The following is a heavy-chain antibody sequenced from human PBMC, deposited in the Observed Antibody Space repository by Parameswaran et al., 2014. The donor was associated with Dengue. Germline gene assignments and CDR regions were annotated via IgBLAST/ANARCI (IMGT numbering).Heavy chain of an antibody. Sequence: WVRQAPGQGLEWMGRIIPILGIANYAQKFQGRVTITADKSTSTAYMGLSSLRSEDTAVYYCARTRYYYDSSGYYYYYYGMDVWGQGTTVTVSS. D-gene: IGHD3-22*01. V-gene: IGHV1-69*02. J-gene: IGHJ6*02. CDR2: IIPILGIA. CDR3: ARTRYYYDSSGYYYYYYGMDV.